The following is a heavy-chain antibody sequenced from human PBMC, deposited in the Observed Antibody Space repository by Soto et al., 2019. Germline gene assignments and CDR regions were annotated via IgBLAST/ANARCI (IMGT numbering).Heavy chain of an antibody. CDR3: AKDIAGTGHWYFDL. V-gene: IGHV3-23*01. Sequence: QTGGSLRLSCAASGFTFSSYAMSWVRQAPGKGLEWVSAISGSGGSTYYADSVKGRFTISRDNSKNTLYLQMNSLRAEDTAVYYCAKDIAGTGHWYFDLWGRGTLVTVSS. CDR2: ISGSGGST. CDR1: GFTFSSYA. D-gene: IGHD1-7*01. J-gene: IGHJ2*01.